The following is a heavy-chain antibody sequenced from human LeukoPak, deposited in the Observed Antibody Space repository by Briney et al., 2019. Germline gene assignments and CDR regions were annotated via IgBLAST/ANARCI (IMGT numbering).Heavy chain of an antibody. CDR2: ISSSSSTI. Sequence: GGSLRLSCAASGFTFSSYSMNWVRQAPGKGLEWVSYISSSSSTIYYADSVKGRFTISRDNAKNSLYLQMSSLRDEDTAVYYCARAIDFWSGYYDEGIDYWGQGTLVTVSS. J-gene: IGHJ4*02. D-gene: IGHD3-3*01. CDR3: ARAIDFWSGYYDEGIDY. V-gene: IGHV3-48*02. CDR1: GFTFSSYS.